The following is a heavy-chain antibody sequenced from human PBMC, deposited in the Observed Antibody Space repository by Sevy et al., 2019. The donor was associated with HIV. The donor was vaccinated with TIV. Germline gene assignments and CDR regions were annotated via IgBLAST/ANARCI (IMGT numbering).Heavy chain of an antibody. J-gene: IGHJ4*02. D-gene: IGHD5-12*01. CDR3: TRGLATADTPEYYFDY. V-gene: IGHV3-49*03. CDR2: ITRNSYEAYGGTT. CDR1: GFTFDDYA. Sequence: GVSLRLSCTTSGFTFDDYAMSWFRQAPGKGLEWVAFITRNSYEAYGGTTDYGASVKGRFIISRDDSKSIAYLQMNSLKTEDTAVYYCTRGLATADTPEYYFDYWGQGTLVTVSS.